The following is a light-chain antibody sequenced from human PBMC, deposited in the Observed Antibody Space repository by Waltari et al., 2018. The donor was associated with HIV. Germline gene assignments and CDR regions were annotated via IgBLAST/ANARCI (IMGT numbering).Light chain of an antibody. J-gene: IGLJ2*01. Sequence: QSALPQPRPVSGSRGQSVTIPCPATTKDVGLSNYFSWYQVSPDKAPKLMIYDVNERPSGVPDRFSGSKSGNTASLTISGLQAEDEADYYCCSYAGSYLYVKFGGGTKLTVL. V-gene: IGLV2-11*01. CDR1: TKDVGLSNY. CDR2: DVN. CDR3: CSYAGSYLYVK.